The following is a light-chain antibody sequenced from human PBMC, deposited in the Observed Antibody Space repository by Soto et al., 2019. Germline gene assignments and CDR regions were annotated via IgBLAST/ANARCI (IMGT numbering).Light chain of an antibody. Sequence: EIVLTQSPATLSLSPGERATLSCRARQSVSSYLASSQQKLGQAPRLLIYDASNRATGSPARFSASGSGTDFTLTISRLEPDDFAVYYCQHRSNWSPTFGPGTKVDIK. CDR3: QHRSNWSPT. CDR1: QSVSSY. CDR2: DAS. V-gene: IGKV3-11*01. J-gene: IGKJ3*01.